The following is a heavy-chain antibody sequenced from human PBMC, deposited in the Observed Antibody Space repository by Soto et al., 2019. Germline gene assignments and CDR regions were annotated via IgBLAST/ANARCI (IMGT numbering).Heavy chain of an antibody. CDR3: HGYGY. D-gene: IGHD5-12*01. Sequence: EVQVVESGGGLVQPGGSLRLSCAVSGFTVTINYMSWVRQAPGKGLEWVSVIYSGGTIYYADSVKGRFTISRDTSKNTLYLQMNRLRGDVTAVYYCHGYGYWGQGTLVTVSS. CDR2: IYSGGTI. V-gene: IGHV3-53*01. J-gene: IGHJ4*02. CDR1: GFTVTINY.